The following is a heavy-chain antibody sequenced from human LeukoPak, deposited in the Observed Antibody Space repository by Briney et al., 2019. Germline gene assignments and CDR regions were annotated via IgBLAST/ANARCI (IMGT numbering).Heavy chain of an antibody. D-gene: IGHD2-15*01. CDR3: AGCSGGSCYSEFDY. V-gene: IGHV3-23*01. Sequence: GGSLRLSCAASGFTFSSYAMSWVRQAPGKGLEWVSAISGSGGSTYYADSVKGRFTISRDNSKNTLYLQMNSLRAEDTAVYYCAGCSGGSCYSEFDYWGQGTLVTVSS. J-gene: IGHJ4*02. CDR1: GFTFSSYA. CDR2: ISGSGGST.